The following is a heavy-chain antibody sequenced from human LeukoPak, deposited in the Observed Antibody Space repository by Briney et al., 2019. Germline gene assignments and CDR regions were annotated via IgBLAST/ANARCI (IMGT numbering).Heavy chain of an antibody. D-gene: IGHD3-10*01. CDR1: GGTFSSYA. CDR3: ARDTPHYYGSGSYVLDAFDI. J-gene: IGHJ3*02. CDR2: IIPIFGTA. Sequence: ASVNVSCKASGGTFSSYAISWVRQAPGQGLEWMGGIIPIFGTANYAQKFQGRVTITADESTSTAYMELSSLRSEDTAVYYCARDTPHYYGSGSYVLDAFDIWGQGTMVTVSS. V-gene: IGHV1-69*13.